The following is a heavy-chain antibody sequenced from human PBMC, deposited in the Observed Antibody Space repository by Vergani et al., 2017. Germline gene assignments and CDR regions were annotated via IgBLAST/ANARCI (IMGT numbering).Heavy chain of an antibody. D-gene: IGHD4/OR15-4a*01. CDR3: ARDLTTPFDY. CDR1: GFTFSPYS. J-gene: IGHJ4*02. V-gene: IGHV3-21*01. CDR2: ISSSSTYI. Sequence: AASGFTFSPYSMNWVRQAPGKGLEWVSCISSSSTYIYYADSVKGRFTISRDNAKNSLYLQLNSLRAEDTAVYYCARDLTTPFDYWGQGTLVTVSS.